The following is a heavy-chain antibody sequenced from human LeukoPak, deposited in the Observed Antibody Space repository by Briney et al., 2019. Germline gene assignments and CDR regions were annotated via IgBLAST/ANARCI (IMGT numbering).Heavy chain of an antibody. V-gene: IGHV3-23*01. D-gene: IGHD6-13*01. CDR2: ISGSAHKI. J-gene: IGHJ4*02. Sequence: PGGSLRLSCVASGITFSNYAVSWVRQAPEKGLDWVSVISGSAHKIRYADSVKGRFAISRDNSENIVYLQMNNLRVEDTAVYYCAKLAAAGTWDYFDYWGQGTLVTVSS. CDR3: AKLAAAGTWDYFDY. CDR1: GITFSNYA.